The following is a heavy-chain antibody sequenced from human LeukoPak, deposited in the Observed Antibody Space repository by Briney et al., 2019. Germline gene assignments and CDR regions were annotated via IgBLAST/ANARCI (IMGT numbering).Heavy chain of an antibody. Sequence: SETLSLTCAVYGGSFSGYYWSWIRQPPGKGLEWIGYIYYSGSTNYNPSLKSRVTISVDTSKNQFSLKLSSVTAADTAVYYCARDRDYYDSSGRYVGNWFDPWGQGTLVTVSS. CDR3: ARDRDYYDSSGRYVGNWFDP. V-gene: IGHV4-59*01. J-gene: IGHJ5*02. CDR2: IYYSGST. D-gene: IGHD3-22*01. CDR1: GGSFSGYY.